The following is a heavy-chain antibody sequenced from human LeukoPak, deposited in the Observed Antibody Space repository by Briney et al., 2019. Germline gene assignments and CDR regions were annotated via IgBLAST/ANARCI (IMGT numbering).Heavy chain of an antibody. CDR1: GGTFSSYA. CDR2: IIPIFGTA. V-gene: IGHV1-69*01. J-gene: IGHJ5*02. CDR3: ASGPKITTPIPTYNWFDP. Sequence: SVKVSCKASGGTFSSYAISWVRQAPGQGLGWMGGIIPIFGTANYAQKFQGRVTITADESTSTAYMELSSLRSEDTAVYYCASGPKITTPIPTYNWFDPWGQGTLVTVSS. D-gene: IGHD3-22*01.